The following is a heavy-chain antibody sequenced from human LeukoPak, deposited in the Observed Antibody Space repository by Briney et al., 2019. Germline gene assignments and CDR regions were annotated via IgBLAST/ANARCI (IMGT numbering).Heavy chain of an antibody. J-gene: IGHJ4*02. CDR1: GGSFSGYY. D-gene: IGHD6-6*01. CDR2: INHSGST. CDR3: ARTPLWGSSRTLDY. Sequence: SETLSLTCAVYGGSFSGYYWSWIRQPPGKGLEWIGEINHSGSTNYNPSLKSRVTISVDASKNQFSLKLSSVTAADTAVYYCARTPLWGSSRTLDYWGQGTLVTVSS. V-gene: IGHV4-34*01.